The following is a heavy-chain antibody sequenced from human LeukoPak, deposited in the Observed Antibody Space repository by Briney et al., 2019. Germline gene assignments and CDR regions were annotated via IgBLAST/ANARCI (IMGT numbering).Heavy chain of an antibody. V-gene: IGHV3-23*01. CDR1: GFTFSSYA. CDR2: ISGSGGST. D-gene: IGHD6-19*01. CDR3: AKGIAVAGTRFYYFEY. Sequence: GGSLRLSCAASGFTFSSYAMSWVRQAPGKGLEWVSAISGSGGSTYYADSVKGRFTISRDNSKNTLYLQMNSLRAEDTAVYYCAKGIAVAGTRFYYFEYWGQGTLVTVSS. J-gene: IGHJ4*02.